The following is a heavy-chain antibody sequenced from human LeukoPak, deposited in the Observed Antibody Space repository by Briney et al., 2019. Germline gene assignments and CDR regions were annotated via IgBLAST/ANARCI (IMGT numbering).Heavy chain of an antibody. CDR1: GYTFTGYY. D-gene: IGHD3-9*01. V-gene: IGHV1-2*06. CDR2: INPNSGGT. J-gene: IGHJ6*02. Sequence: ASVKVSCKASGYTFTGYYMHWVRQAPGQGLEWMGRINPNSGGTNYAQKFQGRVTMTRDTSISTAYMELSRLRSDDTAVYYCARDYAVSRYFDWLEEPYGMDVWGQGTTVTVSS. CDR3: ARDYAVSRYFDWLEEPYGMDV.